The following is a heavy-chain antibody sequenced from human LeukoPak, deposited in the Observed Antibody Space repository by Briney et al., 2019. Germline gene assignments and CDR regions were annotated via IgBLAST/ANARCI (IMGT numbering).Heavy chain of an antibody. J-gene: IGHJ6*02. Sequence: PGGSLRLFCAASGFTFSSYSMNWVRQAPGKGLEWVSYISSSSSTIYYADSVKGRFTISRDNAKNSLYLQMNSLRAEDTAVYYCARGPYSSGWSNYYYGMDVWGQGTTVTVSS. CDR3: ARGPYSSGWSNYYYGMDV. V-gene: IGHV3-48*04. CDR1: GFTFSSYS. D-gene: IGHD6-19*01. CDR2: ISSSSSTI.